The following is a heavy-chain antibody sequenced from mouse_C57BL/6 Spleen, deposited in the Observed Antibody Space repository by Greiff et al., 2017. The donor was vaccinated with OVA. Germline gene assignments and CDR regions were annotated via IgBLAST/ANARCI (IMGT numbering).Heavy chain of an antibody. CDR2: IWTGGGT. CDR1: GFSLTSYA. Sequence: VKLVESGPGLVAPSQSLSITCTVSGFSLTSYAISWVRQPPGKGLEWLGVIWTGGGTNYNSALQSRLSISKDNSKSQVFLKMNSLQTDDTARYYSARNLGYYDYDDYYAMDYWGQGTSVTVSS. V-gene: IGHV2-9-1*01. J-gene: IGHJ4*01. D-gene: IGHD2-4*01. CDR3: ARNLGYYDYDDYYAMDY.